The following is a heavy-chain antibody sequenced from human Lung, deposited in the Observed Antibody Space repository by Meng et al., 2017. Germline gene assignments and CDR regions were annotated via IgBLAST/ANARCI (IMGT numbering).Heavy chain of an antibody. J-gene: IGHJ5*02. CDR2: ISSTGDST. CDR3: AKEAAMAS. CDR1: GFTFTAFS. D-gene: IGHD5-18*01. V-gene: IGHV3-23*04. Sequence: VQVVESGGGLVQPGGSLRLSCAASGFTFTAFSMTWVRQAPGKGLEWVSTISSTGDSTFYPDSVKGRFIVSRDNSKNTLYLQMNSLRAEDTAIYYCAKEAAMASWGQGTLVTVSS.